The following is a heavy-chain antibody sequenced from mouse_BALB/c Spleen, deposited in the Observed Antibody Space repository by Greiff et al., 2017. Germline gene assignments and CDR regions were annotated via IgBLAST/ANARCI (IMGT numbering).Heavy chain of an antibody. CDR3: ARVDGYAMDY. J-gene: IGHJ4*01. V-gene: IGHV1S137*01. CDR1: GYTFTDYA. Sequence: VQLQQSGAELVRPGVSVKISCKGSGYTFTDYAMHWVKQSHAKSLEWIGVISTYYGDASYNQKFKGKATMTVDKSSSTAYMELARLTSEDSAIYYCARVDGYAMDYWGQGTSVTVSS. CDR2: ISTYYGDA.